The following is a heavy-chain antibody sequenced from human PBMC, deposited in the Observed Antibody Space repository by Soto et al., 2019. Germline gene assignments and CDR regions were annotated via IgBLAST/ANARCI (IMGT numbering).Heavy chain of an antibody. CDR1: GGSISSGGYS. V-gene: IGHV4-30-2*01. J-gene: IGHJ3*02. Sequence: SEALSLTCAVSGGSISSGGYSWSWIRQPPGKGLEWIGYIYHSGSTYYNPSLKSRVTISVDRSKNQFSLKLSSVTAADTAVYYCARAHGSGWGAFDIWGQGTMVTVSS. CDR3: ARAHGSGWGAFDI. CDR2: IYHSGST. D-gene: IGHD3-10*01.